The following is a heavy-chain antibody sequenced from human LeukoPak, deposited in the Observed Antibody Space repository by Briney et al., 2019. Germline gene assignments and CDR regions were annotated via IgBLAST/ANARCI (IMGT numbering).Heavy chain of an antibody. J-gene: IGHJ6*03. CDR3: ARVSIAAAGSYYYYMDV. Sequence: RASVKVSCKASGYTFTGYYLNWVRQPPGQGLKWLGWITPNSGGTNYAQKFQGRVTMTRDTSISTAYMELSRLRSDDTAVYYCARVSIAAAGSYYYYMDVWGKGTTVTVSS. CDR2: ITPNSGGT. V-gene: IGHV1-2*02. D-gene: IGHD6-13*01. CDR1: GYTFTGYY.